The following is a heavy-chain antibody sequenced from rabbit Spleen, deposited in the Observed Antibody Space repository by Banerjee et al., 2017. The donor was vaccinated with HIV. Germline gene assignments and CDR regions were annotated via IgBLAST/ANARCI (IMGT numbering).Heavy chain of an antibody. J-gene: IGHJ4*01. V-gene: IGHV1S40*01. CDR1: GFDFGNYG. CDR2: INIVTGKS. Sequence: QSLEESGGGLVQPEGSLTLTCKASGFDFGNYGMCWVRQAPGKGPEWIACINIVTGKSVYASWAKGRFIMSRTSSTTVTLQMTSLTAADTATYFCARDLVAVIGWNFNLWGQGTLVTVS. CDR3: ARDLVAVIGWNFNL. D-gene: IGHD1-1*01.